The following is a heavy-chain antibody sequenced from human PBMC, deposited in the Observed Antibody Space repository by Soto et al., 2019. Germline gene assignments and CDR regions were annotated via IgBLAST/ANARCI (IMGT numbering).Heavy chain of an antibody. CDR3: ARIRYSYGFDYFDY. V-gene: IGHV2-26*01. CDR1: GFSLSNARMG. J-gene: IGHJ4*02. CDR2: IFSNDEK. Sequence: SCPTLVNPTETLTLTCTVSGFSLSNARMGVSWIRQPPGKALEWLAHIFSNDEKSYSTSLKSRLTISKDTSKSQVVLTMTNMDPVDTATYYCARIRYSYGFDYFDYWGQGTLVTVSS. D-gene: IGHD5-18*01.